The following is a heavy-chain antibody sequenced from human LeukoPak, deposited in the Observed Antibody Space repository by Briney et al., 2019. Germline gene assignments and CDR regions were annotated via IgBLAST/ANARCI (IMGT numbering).Heavy chain of an antibody. CDR3: TRAPGPYYFDY. CDR1: GFTFGDYA. D-gene: IGHD3-10*01. CDR2: IRSKAYGGTT. V-gene: IGHV3-49*04. Sequence: GGSLRLSCTASGFTFGDYAMSWVRQAPGKGLEWVGFIRSKAYGGTTEYAASVKGRFTISRDDSKSIAYLQMNSLKTEDTAVYYCTRAPGPYYFDYWGQGTLVTVSS. J-gene: IGHJ4*02.